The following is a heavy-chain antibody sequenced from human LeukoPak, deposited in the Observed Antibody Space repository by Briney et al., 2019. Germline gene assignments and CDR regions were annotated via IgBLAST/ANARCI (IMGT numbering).Heavy chain of an antibody. V-gene: IGHV1-24*01. Sequence: ASMKVSCKVSGYTLTELSMHWVRQAPGKGLEWMGGFDPEDGETIYAQKFQGRVTMTEDTSTDTAYMELSSLRSEDTAVYYCATEVAVAGTNYFDYWGQGTLVTVSS. CDR3: ATEVAVAGTNYFDY. CDR2: FDPEDGET. J-gene: IGHJ4*02. D-gene: IGHD6-19*01. CDR1: GYTLTELS.